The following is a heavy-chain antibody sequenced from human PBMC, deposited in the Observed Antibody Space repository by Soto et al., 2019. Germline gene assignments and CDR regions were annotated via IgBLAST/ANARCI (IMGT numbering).Heavy chain of an antibody. CDR2: INPSGGST. D-gene: IGHD5-12*01. CDR3: ARDVEMATIGSHFRY. Sequence: ASVKVSCKASGYTFTSYYMHWVRQAPGQGLEWMGIINPSGGSTSYAQKFQGRVTMTRDTSTSTVYMELSSLRSEDTAVYYCARDVEMATIGSHFRYWGQGTLVTVSS. V-gene: IGHV1-46*01. J-gene: IGHJ4*02. CDR1: GYTFTSYY.